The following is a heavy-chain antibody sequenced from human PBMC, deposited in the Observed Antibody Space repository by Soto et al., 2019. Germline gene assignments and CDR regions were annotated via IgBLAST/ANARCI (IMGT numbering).Heavy chain of an antibody. CDR1: GGTFSSYA. J-gene: IGHJ4*02. CDR2: IIPIFGTA. D-gene: IGHD1-26*01. Sequence: ASVKVSCKASGGTFSSYAISWVRQAPGQGLEWMGGIIPIFGTANYAQKFQGRVTITADESTSTAYMELSSLRSEDTAVYYCARSSGSKPWDYFDYWGQGTLVTVSS. V-gene: IGHV1-69*13. CDR3: ARSSGSKPWDYFDY.